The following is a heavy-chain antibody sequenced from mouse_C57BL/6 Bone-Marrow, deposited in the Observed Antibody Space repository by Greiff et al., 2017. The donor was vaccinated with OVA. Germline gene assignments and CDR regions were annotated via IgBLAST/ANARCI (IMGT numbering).Heavy chain of an antibody. J-gene: IGHJ2*01. D-gene: IGHD1-1*01. Sequence: QVHVKQSGTELVKPGASVKISCKASGYTFTDYYITWVKQRPGQGLEWIGKIGPGSGSTYYNEKFKGKATLTADKSSSTAYMQLSSLTSEDSAVYFCARSGYYGSTHWGQGTTLTVSS. CDR1: GYTFTDYY. CDR3: ARSGYYGSTH. V-gene: IGHV1-77*01. CDR2: IGPGSGST.